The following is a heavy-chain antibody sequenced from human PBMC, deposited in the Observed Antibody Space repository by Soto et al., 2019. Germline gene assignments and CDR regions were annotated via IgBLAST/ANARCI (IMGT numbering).Heavy chain of an antibody. J-gene: IGHJ3*02. V-gene: IGHV1-46*01. CDR1: GYTLTGSY. CDR3: GRHEIVAVTAIPYDARDI. CDR2: INPSDGTT. D-gene: IGHD2-21*02. Sequence: ASVKGSCKASGYTLTGSYMRWARQAPGQGLEWMGIINPSDGTTTYAQKFQGRVSMTRDKSTSTLYMELSSLSSEDTALYYCGRHEIVAVTAIPYDARDIWG.